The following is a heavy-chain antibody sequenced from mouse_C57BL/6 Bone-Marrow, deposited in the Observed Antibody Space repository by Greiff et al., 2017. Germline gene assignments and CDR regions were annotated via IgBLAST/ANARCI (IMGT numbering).Heavy chain of an antibody. V-gene: IGHV1-82*01. Sequence: QVQLKESGPELVKPGASVKISCKASGYAFSSSWMNWVKQRPGKGLEWIGRIYPGDGDTNYNGKFKGKATLTADKSSSTAYMQLSSLTSEDSAVYFCAREAYYGYADWYFDVWGTGTTVTVSS. CDR1: GYAFSSSW. J-gene: IGHJ1*03. CDR2: IYPGDGDT. CDR3: AREAYYGYADWYFDV. D-gene: IGHD2-9*01.